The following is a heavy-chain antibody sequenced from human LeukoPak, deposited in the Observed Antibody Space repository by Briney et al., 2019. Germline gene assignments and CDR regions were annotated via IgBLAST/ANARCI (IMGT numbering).Heavy chain of an antibody. CDR1: GFTFSRNW. D-gene: IGHD4-17*01. J-gene: IGHJ4*02. CDR3: AREVYGDNYFDY. V-gene: IGHV3-7*05. Sequence: GGSLRLPCAASGFTFSRNWMSWLRQAPGRGLEWVANIKQDGSDKYYVDSVKGRFTISRDNAKTSLFLQMNSLRVEDTAVYYCAREVYGDNYFDYWGRGTLVTVAS. CDR2: IKQDGSDK.